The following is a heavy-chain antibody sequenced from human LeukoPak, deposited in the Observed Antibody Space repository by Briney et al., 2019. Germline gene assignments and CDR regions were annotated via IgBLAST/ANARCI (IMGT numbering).Heavy chain of an antibody. D-gene: IGHD2-2*01. CDR2: IYYTGST. CDR1: GGSITSSSYY. CDR3: ARERREQLLPPYTRSITYFDY. Sequence: SETLSLTCTVSGGSITSSSYYWGWIRQPPGKGLEWIGSIYYTGSTYYNPSLKRRVTISLDTSKNQFSLKLSSVTAADTAVYYCARERREQLLPPYTRSITYFDYWGQGTLVTVYS. V-gene: IGHV4-39*07. J-gene: IGHJ4*02.